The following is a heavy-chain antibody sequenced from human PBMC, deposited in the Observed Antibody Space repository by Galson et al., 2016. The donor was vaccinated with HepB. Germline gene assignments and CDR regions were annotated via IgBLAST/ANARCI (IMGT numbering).Heavy chain of an antibody. CDR1: GFTFSNYG. Sequence: SLRLSCAASGFTFSNYGLHWVRQAPGKGLEWVSGIGGSDTGTYYADSVRGRFTISRDNSKNTLNLQMSSLRAEDTAVYYCAKVATPNRNYENWFDSWGQGTLVTVSS. D-gene: IGHD4-11*01. J-gene: IGHJ5*01. CDR2: IGGSDTGT. V-gene: IGHV3-NL1*01. CDR3: AKVATPNRNYENWFDS.